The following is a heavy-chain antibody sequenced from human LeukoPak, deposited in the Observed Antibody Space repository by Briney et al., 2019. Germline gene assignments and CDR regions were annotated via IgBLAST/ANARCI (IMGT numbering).Heavy chain of an antibody. J-gene: IGHJ4*02. CDR2: TYYRSRWYN. CDR3: ARLDANFADF. CDR1: GDSVSSNSAA. Sequence: SQTLSLTCAISGDSVSSNSAAWNWIRQSPSRGLEWLGRTYYRSRWYNDYAVSVKSRISIRPDTSRNQFSLQLDSVTHEDTAVYYCARLDANFADFWGQGTLVTVSS. D-gene: IGHD1-7*01. V-gene: IGHV6-1*01.